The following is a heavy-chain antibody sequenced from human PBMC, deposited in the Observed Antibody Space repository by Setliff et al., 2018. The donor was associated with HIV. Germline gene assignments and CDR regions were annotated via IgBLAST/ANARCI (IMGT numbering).Heavy chain of an antibody. Sequence: GASVKVSCKASGYTFTGYYMHWVRQAPGQRLEWMGWINVGSGNTKYSQKFQGRVTITRDTSASTAYMELSSLRSEDTAIYYCARSQGYFDWLSLGAFDYWGQGTLVTVSS. J-gene: IGHJ4*02. V-gene: IGHV1-3*01. CDR1: GYTFTGYY. CDR3: ARSQGYFDWLSLGAFDY. D-gene: IGHD3-9*01. CDR2: INVGSGNT.